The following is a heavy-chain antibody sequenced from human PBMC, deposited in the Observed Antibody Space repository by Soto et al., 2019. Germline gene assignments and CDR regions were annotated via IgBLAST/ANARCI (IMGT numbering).Heavy chain of an antibody. CDR2: IKSKTDGGTT. CDR3: TTQEEDSSGDHDY. V-gene: IGHV3-15*07. Sequence: EVQLVESGGGLVKPGGSLRLSCAASGFTFSNAWMNWVRQAPGKGLEWVGRIKSKTDGGTTDYAAPVKGRFTISRDDSKNTLYLQMNSLTTEDSAVSYCTTQEEDSSGDHDYWGQGTLVTVSS. D-gene: IGHD3-22*01. J-gene: IGHJ4*02. CDR1: GFTFSNAW.